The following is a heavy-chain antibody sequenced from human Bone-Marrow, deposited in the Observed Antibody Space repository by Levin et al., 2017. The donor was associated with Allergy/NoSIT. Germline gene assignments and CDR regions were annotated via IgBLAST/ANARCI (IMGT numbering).Heavy chain of an antibody. D-gene: IGHD1-20*01. CDR3: ARSDLYTWKDGSYSYYGLDV. J-gene: IGHJ6*02. V-gene: IGHV3-30*03. Sequence: PGGSLRLSCAASGFTLYTYGMHWVRQAPGKGLEWVALISSDGNDRYNADSVKGRFTISRDNSKNTLYLDMNSLTVEDMAVYYCARSDLYTWKDGSYSYYGLDVWGQGTTVTVSS. CDR1: GFTLYTYG. CDR2: ISSDGNDR.